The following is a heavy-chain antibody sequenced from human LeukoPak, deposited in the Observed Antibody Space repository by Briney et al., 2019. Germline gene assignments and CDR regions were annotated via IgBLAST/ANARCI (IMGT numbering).Heavy chain of an antibody. CDR3: ARAYQPLGGLSLPDY. V-gene: IGHV7-4-1*02. J-gene: IGHJ4*02. D-gene: IGHD3-16*02. Sequence: ASVKLSCKASGYSFTTYAMNWLRNAPGQGLGWMGWINPNTGNPTYAPAFTGRFVFSLDTSVSTAYLQISGLKADDTAVYYCARAYQPLGGLSLPDYWGQGNLVTVSS. CDR2: INPNTGNP. CDR1: GYSFTTYA.